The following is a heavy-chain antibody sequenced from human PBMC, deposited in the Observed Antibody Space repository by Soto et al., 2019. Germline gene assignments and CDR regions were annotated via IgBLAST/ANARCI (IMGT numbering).Heavy chain of an antibody. CDR1: GGTFSSYA. Sequence: SVKVSCKASGGTFSSYAISWVRQAPGQGLEWMGGIIPIFGTANYAQKFQGRVTITADESTSTAYMELSSLRSEDTAVYYCASTRSFYSSSDYHYGMDVWGQGTTVTVSS. D-gene: IGHD6-13*01. CDR3: ASTRSFYSSSDYHYGMDV. J-gene: IGHJ6*02. V-gene: IGHV1-69*13. CDR2: IIPIFGTA.